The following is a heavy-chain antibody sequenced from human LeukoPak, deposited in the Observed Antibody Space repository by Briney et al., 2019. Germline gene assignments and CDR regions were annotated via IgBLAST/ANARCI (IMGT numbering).Heavy chain of an antibody. CDR1: GFSLSANW. V-gene: IGHV3-74*01. Sequence: GGSLRLSCTVSGFSLSANWMHWVRQAPGKGLVWVSRINHDGSGTSYADSVKGRFTISRDDAKSTLFLQMNSLRVEDTATYYCATVFDHWNQGVLVTVSS. CDR2: INHDGSGT. J-gene: IGHJ4*02. CDR3: ATVFDH.